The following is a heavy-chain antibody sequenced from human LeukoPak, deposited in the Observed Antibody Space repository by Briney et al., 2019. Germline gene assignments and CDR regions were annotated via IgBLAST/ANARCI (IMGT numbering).Heavy chain of an antibody. V-gene: IGHV4-4*02. CDR2: VYQSGST. Sequence: SETLSLTCAVSGGSIGSSNWWSWVRQPPGKGLEWIGEVYQSGSTNYNPSLKNRVTISVDKSKNQFSLSLSSVTAADTAVYYCARWGSGYFDYWGQGTQVTVSS. CDR1: GGSIGSSNW. D-gene: IGHD6-19*01. CDR3: ARWGSGYFDY. J-gene: IGHJ4*02.